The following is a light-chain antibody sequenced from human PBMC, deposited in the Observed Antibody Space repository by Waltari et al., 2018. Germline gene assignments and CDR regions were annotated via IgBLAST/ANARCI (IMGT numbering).Light chain of an antibody. J-gene: IGLJ2*01. V-gene: IGLV1-47*01. CDR3: ATRDEGPTVV. CDR1: ISNIGTHY. CDR2: VTH. Sequence: QSVLTQPPSASGTPGQSVTISCSGSISNIGTHYVYWYQQLPGTAPKLLISVTHQRPSGVPDRFSASKSGTSASLAISGLRFEDEADYYCATRDEGPTVVFGGGTKLTVL.